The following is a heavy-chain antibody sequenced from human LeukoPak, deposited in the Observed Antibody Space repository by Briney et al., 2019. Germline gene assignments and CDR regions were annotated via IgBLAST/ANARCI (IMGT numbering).Heavy chain of an antibody. J-gene: IGHJ4*02. CDR1: GFTVSSNY. D-gene: IGHD3-10*01. V-gene: IGHV3-66*01. Sequence: PGGSLRLSCAASGFTVSSNYMSWVRQAPGKGLEWVSVIYSGGSTYYADSVKGRFTISRDNSKNTLYLQMNSLRAEDTAVYYCARTYGSGSYSHLDYWGQGTLVTVSS. CDR2: IYSGGST. CDR3: ARTYGSGSYSHLDY.